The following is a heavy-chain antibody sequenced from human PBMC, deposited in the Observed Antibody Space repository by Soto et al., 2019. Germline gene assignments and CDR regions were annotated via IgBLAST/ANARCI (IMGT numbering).Heavy chain of an antibody. V-gene: IGHV4-39*01. J-gene: IGHJ5*02. CDR1: GGSISSSSYY. Sequence: QLQLQESGPGLVKPSETLSLTCTVSGGSISSSSYYWGWIRQPPGKGLEWIGSIYYSGSTYYNPSLKSRVTIPVDTSKNQFSLKLSSVTDAATAVYYWARGTIVVVPAAMPYGTRNRKPINWFDPWGQGTLVTVSS. D-gene: IGHD2-2*01. CDR3: ARGTIVVVPAAMPYGTRNRKPINWFDP. CDR2: IYYSGST.